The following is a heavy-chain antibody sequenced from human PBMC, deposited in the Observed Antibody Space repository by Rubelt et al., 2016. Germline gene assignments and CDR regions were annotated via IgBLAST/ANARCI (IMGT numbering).Heavy chain of an antibody. V-gene: IGHV4-59*01. D-gene: IGHD3-22*01. CDR3: ARVYYYDSSGYFNGMDV. J-gene: IGHJ6*02. Sequence: QVQLQESGPGLVKPSETLSLTCTVSGGSISSYYWSRIRQPPGKGLEWIWYIYYSGSPNYNPSLKSRVTISVDTSKNQFSLKLSSVTAADTAVYYCARVYYYDSSGYFNGMDVWGQGTTVTVSS. CDR2: IYYSGSP. CDR1: GGSISSYY.